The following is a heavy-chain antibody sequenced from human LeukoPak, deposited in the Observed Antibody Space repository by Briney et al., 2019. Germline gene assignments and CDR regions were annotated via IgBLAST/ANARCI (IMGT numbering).Heavy chain of an antibody. V-gene: IGHV1-69*13. CDR1: GYTFSSYA. J-gene: IGHJ4*02. D-gene: IGHD6-13*01. CDR2: IIPIFGTA. CDR3: ARLSGYSSSWPGGDY. Sequence: ASVKVSCKASGYTFSSYAISWVRQAPGQGLEWMGGIIPIFGTANYAQKFQGRVTLTADESTSTAYMELSSLRSEDTAVYYCARLSGYSSSWPGGDYWGQGTLVTVSS.